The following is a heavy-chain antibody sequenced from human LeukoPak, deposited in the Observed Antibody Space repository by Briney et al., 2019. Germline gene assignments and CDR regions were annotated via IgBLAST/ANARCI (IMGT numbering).Heavy chain of an antibody. V-gene: IGHV4-4*09. J-gene: IGHJ4*02. CDR3: VVSPNQDFFDY. CDR1: AVSINSHY. CDR2: IYGSGST. Sequence: PSETLSLTCTVSAVSINSHYLNWIRQPPGEGLEWIGFIYGSGSTNYNPSLMSRVTMSVDTSKSQFSLKLSSVTAADTAVYYCVVSPNQDFFDYWGQGTLVTVSS.